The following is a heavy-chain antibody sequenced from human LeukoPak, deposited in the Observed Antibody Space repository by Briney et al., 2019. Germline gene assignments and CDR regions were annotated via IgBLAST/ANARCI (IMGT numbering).Heavy chain of an antibody. D-gene: IGHD5-18*01. V-gene: IGHV3-21*01. CDR3: ARGRGSSYGDPFDY. Sequence: GGSLRLSCAASGFTLRSHSINWVRQAPGKGLEWVSCISASSDKIFYRDSVKGRFTPSRDLAKNSLFLQLNSLRAEDTAVYYCARGRGSSYGDPFDYWGQGTLVTVSS. CDR2: ISASSDKI. CDR1: GFTLRSHS. J-gene: IGHJ4*02.